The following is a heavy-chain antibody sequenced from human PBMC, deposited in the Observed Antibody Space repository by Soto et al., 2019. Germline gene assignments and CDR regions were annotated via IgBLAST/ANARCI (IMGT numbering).Heavy chain of an antibody. CDR1: GYTFTTYG. J-gene: IGHJ5*02. Sequence: QVQLVQSGAEVKKPGASVKASCKASGYTFTTYGITWVRQAPGQGLEWMGWISAYNGDTNYPQNLQARVTMTTDTSTRTAYMEMRSLRYADTAVYYCARDLIAVRPGWFDPWGQGTLVTVSS. CDR2: ISAYNGDT. CDR3: ARDLIAVRPGWFDP. V-gene: IGHV1-18*01. D-gene: IGHD6-6*01.